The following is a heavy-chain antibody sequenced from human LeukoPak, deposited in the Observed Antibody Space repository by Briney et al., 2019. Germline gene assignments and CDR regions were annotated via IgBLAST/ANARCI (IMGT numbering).Heavy chain of an antibody. CDR2: MNPNSGNT. J-gene: IGHJ1*01. D-gene: IGHD2-15*01. Sequence: ASVKVSCKASGYTFTSYGISWVRQAPGQGLEWMGWMNPNSGNTGYAQKFQGRVTMTRNTSISTAYMELSSLRSEDTAVYYCARGLGCSGGSCHPRAFQHWGQGTLVTVSS. CDR1: GYTFTSYG. V-gene: IGHV1-8*02. CDR3: ARGLGCSGGSCHPRAFQH.